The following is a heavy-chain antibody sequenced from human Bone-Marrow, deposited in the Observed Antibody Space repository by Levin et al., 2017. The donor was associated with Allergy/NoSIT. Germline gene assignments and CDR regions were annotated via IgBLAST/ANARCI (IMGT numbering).Heavy chain of an antibody. CDR2: STWNRGKK. V-gene: IGHV3-9*01. CDR3: AKDISGDGSNFDH. CDR1: GFNVDDYA. Sequence: GGSLRLSCAVSGFNVDDYAMHWVRQAPGKGLEWVSGSTWNRGKKDYADSVKGRFTISRDNAKNSLYLQMNSLRTEDTALYYCAKDISGDGSNFDHWGQGTLVTVSS. D-gene: IGHD5-24*01. J-gene: IGHJ4*02.